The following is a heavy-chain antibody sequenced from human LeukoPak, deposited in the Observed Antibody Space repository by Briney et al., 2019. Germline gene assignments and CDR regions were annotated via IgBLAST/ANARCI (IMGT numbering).Heavy chain of an antibody. V-gene: IGHV3-23*01. J-gene: IGHJ4*02. CDR2: ISGSSDNT. CDR3: TKDFRGSGYFFDY. D-gene: IGHD3-10*01. CDR1: GFTFNNHA. Sequence: GGSLRLSCVVSGFTFNNHAMSWVRQALGKGLEWVSAISGSSDNTFYAGSVRGRFTISRDNSKNTLYLQMDSLRAEDTAIYYCTKDFRGSGYFFDYWGQGTPVTVSS.